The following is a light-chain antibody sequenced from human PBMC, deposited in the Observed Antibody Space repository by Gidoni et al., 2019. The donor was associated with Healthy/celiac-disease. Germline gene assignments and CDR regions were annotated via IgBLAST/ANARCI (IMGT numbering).Light chain of an antibody. J-gene: IGLJ3*02. CDR2: RNN. Sequence: QSVLTQPPSASGTPGQRVTISCSGSSSKIGSNYVYWYQQLPGTAPKLLIYRNNHRPSGVPDRFSGAKSGNSAALAISGLRSEDEADYYCAAWDDSLSGHWVFGGGTKLTVL. CDR3: AAWDDSLSGHWV. V-gene: IGLV1-47*01. CDR1: SSKIGSNY.